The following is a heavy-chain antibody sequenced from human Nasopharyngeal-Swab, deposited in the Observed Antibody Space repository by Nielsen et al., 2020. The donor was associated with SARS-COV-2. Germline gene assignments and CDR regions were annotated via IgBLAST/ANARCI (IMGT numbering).Heavy chain of an antibody. CDR1: GLGFSNYE. CDR3: AREVPYSGHDDAFDI. Sequence: GESLKISCAASGLGFSNYEMNWVRQAPGKGLEWLSYISTTTATIYYADSVTGRFTISRDNAKNSLYLQMNSLRAEDTAVYYCAREVPYSGHDDAFDIWGQGTMVTVSA. V-gene: IGHV3-48*03. D-gene: IGHD5-12*01. CDR2: ISTTTATI. J-gene: IGHJ3*02.